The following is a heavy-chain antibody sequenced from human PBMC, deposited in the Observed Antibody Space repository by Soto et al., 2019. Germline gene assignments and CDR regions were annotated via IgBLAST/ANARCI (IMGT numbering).Heavy chain of an antibody. CDR3: ARFQGGGGGMVHNY. CDR2: IYYSGST. J-gene: IGHJ4*02. CDR1: GGSISGYY. D-gene: IGHD1-1*01. V-gene: IGHV4-59*08. Sequence: SETLSLTCTVSGGSISGYYWSWIRQPPGKGLEWIGYIYYSGSTYYNPSLKSRVTISVDTSKNQFSLKLSSVTAADTAVYYCARFQGGGGGMVHNYWGQGTRVTVSS.